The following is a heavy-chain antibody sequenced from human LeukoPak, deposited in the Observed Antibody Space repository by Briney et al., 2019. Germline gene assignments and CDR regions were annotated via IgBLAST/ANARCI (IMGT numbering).Heavy chain of an antibody. Sequence: GGTLRLSCAASGFTFSSYGMSWVRQAPGKGLEWVSAISGSGGSTYYADSVKGRFTISRDNSKNTLYLQMISLRAEDTAVYYCAKGGLPFYDILTGYFYFDYWGQGTLVTVSS. J-gene: IGHJ4*02. D-gene: IGHD3-9*01. CDR3: AKGGLPFYDILTGYFYFDY. CDR1: GFTFSSYG. CDR2: ISGSGGST. V-gene: IGHV3-23*01.